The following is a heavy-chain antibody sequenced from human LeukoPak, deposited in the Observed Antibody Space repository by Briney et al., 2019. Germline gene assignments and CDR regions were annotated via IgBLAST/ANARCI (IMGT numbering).Heavy chain of an antibody. CDR1: GGSITSSSYY. D-gene: IGHD3-10*01. J-gene: IGHJ5*02. V-gene: IGHV4-39*07. Sequence: PSETLSLTCTVSGGSITSSSYYWGWIRQPPGKGLEWIGSIYYSGSTHYNPSLKSRVTISVNTSKNQFSLKLSSVTAADTAVYYCARDHNQYYYGSGVSGGWFDPWGQGTLVTVSS. CDR2: IYYSGST. CDR3: ARDHNQYYYGSGVSGGWFDP.